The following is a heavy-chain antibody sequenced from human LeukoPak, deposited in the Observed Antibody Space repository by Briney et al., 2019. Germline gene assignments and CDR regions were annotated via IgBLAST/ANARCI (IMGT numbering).Heavy chain of an antibody. CDR3: AKDRGPAMANYYYYYYYMDV. Sequence: GGTLRLSCAASGFTFSSYGMSWVRQAPGKGLEWVSAISGSGGSTYYADSVKGRFTISRDNSKNTLYLQMNSLRAEDTAVYYCAKDRGPAMANYYYYYYYMDVWGKGTTVTISS. J-gene: IGHJ6*03. CDR1: GFTFSSYG. V-gene: IGHV3-23*01. CDR2: ISGSGGST. D-gene: IGHD5-18*01.